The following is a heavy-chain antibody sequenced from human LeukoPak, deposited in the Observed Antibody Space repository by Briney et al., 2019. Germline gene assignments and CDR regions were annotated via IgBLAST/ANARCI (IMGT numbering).Heavy chain of an antibody. J-gene: IGHJ4*02. Sequence: PGRSLRLSCTASGFTFGDYAMGWVRQAPGKGLEWVGFIRGKAYGGTTEYAASVKGRFTISRDDSKSIAYLQMNSLKTEDTAVYYCTRDLEYCSSTSCYTFDYWGQGTLVTVSS. V-gene: IGHV3-49*04. D-gene: IGHD2-2*01. CDR3: TRDLEYCSSTSCYTFDY. CDR2: IRGKAYGGTT. CDR1: GFTFGDYA.